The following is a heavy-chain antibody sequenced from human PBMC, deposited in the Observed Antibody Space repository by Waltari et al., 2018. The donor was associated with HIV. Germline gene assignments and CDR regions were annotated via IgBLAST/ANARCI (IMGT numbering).Heavy chain of an antibody. CDR2: MSPSSGKT. CDR3: ARSRPGAVFGDN. J-gene: IGHJ4*02. D-gene: IGHD3-3*01. V-gene: IGHV1-8*01. CDR1: GYDFSTFD. Sequence: QVQLVQSGAEVKQPGASVKVSCKTSGYDFSTFDINWVRQAPGQGCEWMGWMSPSSGKTGYAQKFHGRVSMTRDTSIDTAYMQLSRLTSRDTAVYYCARSRPGAVFGDNWGQGTLVVVSS.